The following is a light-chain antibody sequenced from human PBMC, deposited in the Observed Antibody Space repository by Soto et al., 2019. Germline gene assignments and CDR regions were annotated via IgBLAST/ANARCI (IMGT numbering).Light chain of an antibody. CDR1: QSVDSN. CDR3: QHYGNSPT. CDR2: GAS. Sequence: ESVMIGCPRTLTVSPGDGATLSCRGSQSVDSNLAWYQQEPGQTPRLLIYGASTRPTGIPARFSGSGSGTDFTLSISRLEPEDFAVYWSQHYGNSPTFGRGITVDIK. V-gene: IGKV3-20*01. J-gene: IGKJ4*02.